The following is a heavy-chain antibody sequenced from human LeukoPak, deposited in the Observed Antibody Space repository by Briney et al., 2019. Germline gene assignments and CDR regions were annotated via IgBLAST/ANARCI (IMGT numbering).Heavy chain of an antibody. V-gene: IGHV1-69*13. D-gene: IGHD6-6*01. CDR2: VIPIFGTA. Sequence: SVKVSCKASGGTFSSYAISWVRQAPGQGLEWMGGVIPIFGTANYAQKFQGRVTITADESTSTAYMELSGLRSEDTAVYYCARELYSSSKPYYYYYGMDVWGQGTTVTVSS. CDR1: GGTFSSYA. CDR3: ARELYSSSKPYYYYYGMDV. J-gene: IGHJ6*02.